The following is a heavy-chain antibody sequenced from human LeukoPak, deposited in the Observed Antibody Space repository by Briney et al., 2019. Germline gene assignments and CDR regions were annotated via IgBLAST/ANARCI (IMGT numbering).Heavy chain of an antibody. CDR1: GVTLSNAW. Sequence: GWSRRLCCAASGVTLSNAWLRVGRQAPGKGLGWVLRIKSKTDGGTTDYAAPVKGRFTISRDDSKNTLYLQMNSLKTEDTAVYYCTTDMKDYGAPYYYYGMDVWGQGTTVTVSS. V-gene: IGHV3-15*01. D-gene: IGHD4-17*01. J-gene: IGHJ6*02. CDR2: IKSKTDGGTT. CDR3: TTDMKDYGAPYYYYGMDV.